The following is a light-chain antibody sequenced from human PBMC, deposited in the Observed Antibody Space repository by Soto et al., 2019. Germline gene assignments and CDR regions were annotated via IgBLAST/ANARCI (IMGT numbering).Light chain of an antibody. V-gene: IGKV2D-29*01. CDR2: EVS. Sequence: DIVMTQTSFSLSVTPGQPASISCKSSQTLLFSDGRTFLYWYLQKPGQPPQLLISEVSNRLSGVPDRFSGSGSATDFTLKISRVEAEDVGVYYCMQSIQFPRTFGQGTKLDIK. J-gene: IGKJ2*01. CDR3: MQSIQFPRT. CDR1: QTLLFSDGRTF.